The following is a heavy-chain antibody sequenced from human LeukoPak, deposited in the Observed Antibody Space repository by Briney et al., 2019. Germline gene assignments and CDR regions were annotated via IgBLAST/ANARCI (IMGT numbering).Heavy chain of an antibody. CDR3: ARDLSDY. CDR2: ISGSGGST. CDR1: RFQFSSYA. Sequence: PGGSLRLSCVASRFQFSSYAMSWVRQAPGKGLEWVSVISGSGGSTYYADSVKGRFTISRDNSKNTLYLQMNSLRAEDTAVYYCARDLSDYWGQGTLVTVSS. J-gene: IGHJ4*02. V-gene: IGHV3-23*01. D-gene: IGHD3-16*02.